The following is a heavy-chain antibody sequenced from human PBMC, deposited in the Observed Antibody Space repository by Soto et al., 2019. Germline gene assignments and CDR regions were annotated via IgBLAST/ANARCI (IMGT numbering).Heavy chain of an antibody. CDR1: GYTFTSYG. J-gene: IGHJ5*02. V-gene: IGHV1-18*01. CDR2: ISAYNGET. Sequence: ASVKVSCKASGYTFTSYGISWVRQAPGQGLEWMGWISAYNGETIYAQKFQGRVTMTEDTSTDTAYMELSSLRSEDTAVYYCATDLYSHYDPGAWGQGTLVTVSS. D-gene: IGHD3-3*01. CDR3: ATDLYSHYDPGA.